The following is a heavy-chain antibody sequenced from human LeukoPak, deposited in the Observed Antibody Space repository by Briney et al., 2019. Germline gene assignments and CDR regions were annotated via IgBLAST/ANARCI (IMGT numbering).Heavy chain of an antibody. D-gene: IGHD6-6*01. CDR2: INHSGST. Sequence: SETLSLTCAVYGGSFSGYYWSWIRQPPGKGLEWIGEINHSGSTNYNPSLESRVTISVDTSKNQFSLKLSSVTAADTAVYYCARDSGSSPFRWFDPWGQGTLVTVSS. CDR1: GGSFSGYY. J-gene: IGHJ5*02. V-gene: IGHV4-34*01. CDR3: ARDSGSSPFRWFDP.